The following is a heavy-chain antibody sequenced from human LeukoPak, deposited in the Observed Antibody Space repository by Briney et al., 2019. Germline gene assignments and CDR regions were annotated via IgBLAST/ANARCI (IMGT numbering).Heavy chain of an antibody. D-gene: IGHD5-18*01. CDR2: IDPSDSYT. CDR1: GYSLTSYW. V-gene: IGHV5-10-1*01. Sequence: GESLRISCKGSGYSLTSYWISWVRQMPGKGLEWMGRIDPSDSYTNYSPSFQGHVTISADKSIGTAYLQWSSLKASDTAMYYCARLTTAMVRRGYYFDYWGQGTLVTVSS. J-gene: IGHJ4*02. CDR3: ARLTTAMVRRGYYFDY.